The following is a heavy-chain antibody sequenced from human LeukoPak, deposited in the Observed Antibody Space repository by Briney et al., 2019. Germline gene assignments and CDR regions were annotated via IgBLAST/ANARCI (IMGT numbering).Heavy chain of an antibody. Sequence: PSETLSLTCTASGGSISSNSYYWSWIRQPAGKGLEWIGRIYTSGSTNYNPSLKSRVTISVDTSKNQFSLKLSSVTAADTAVYYCARVFDSGCQAYFYYMDVWGKGTTVIISS. CDR1: GGSISSNSYY. J-gene: IGHJ6*03. V-gene: IGHV4-61*02. D-gene: IGHD3-10*01. CDR3: ARVFDSGCQAYFYYMDV. CDR2: IYTSGST.